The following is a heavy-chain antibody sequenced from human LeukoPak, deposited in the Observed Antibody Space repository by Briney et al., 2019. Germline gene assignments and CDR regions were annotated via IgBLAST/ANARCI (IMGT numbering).Heavy chain of an antibody. J-gene: IGHJ5*02. CDR3: AIGGARQHQGLGA. Sequence: GYLSLSCAASGFTFSGYAMSWVRQSPGKGLDWVSTITGGVGSTYYAYYTDSVRGRFTISRDNSKNTLYLQMNSLRVEDTAVYYCAIGGARQHQGLGAWGQGTLVTVPS. CDR2: ITGGVGST. D-gene: IGHD6-13*01. V-gene: IGHV3-23*01. CDR1: GFTFSGYA.